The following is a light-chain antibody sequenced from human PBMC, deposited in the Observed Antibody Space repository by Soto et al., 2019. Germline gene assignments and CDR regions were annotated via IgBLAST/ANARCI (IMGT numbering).Light chain of an antibody. V-gene: IGKV3-20*01. CDR3: QQYGSSPFT. CDR1: QSVSSGF. Sequence: EIVLTQSPGTPSLSPGERATLSCRASQSVSSGFLAWYQQKPGQTPRLLIYGASTRATGIPDRFSGSGSGTDFTLTISRLEPEDFAVYYCQQYGSSPFTFGPGTKVDIK. CDR2: GAS. J-gene: IGKJ3*01.